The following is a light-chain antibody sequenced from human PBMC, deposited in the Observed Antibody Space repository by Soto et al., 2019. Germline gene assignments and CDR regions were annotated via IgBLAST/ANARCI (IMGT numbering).Light chain of an antibody. V-gene: IGLV2-23*01. CDR1: SSDVGSYNL. CDR3: CSYARSSNYV. J-gene: IGLJ1*01. CDR2: EGS. Sequence: QSALTQPASVSGSPGQSITISCTGTSSDVGSYNLVSWYQQHPGKAPKLMINEGSKRPSGVSDRFSGSKSGNTASLTISGLHAEDEADYYCCSYARSSNYVFGTGTKLTVL.